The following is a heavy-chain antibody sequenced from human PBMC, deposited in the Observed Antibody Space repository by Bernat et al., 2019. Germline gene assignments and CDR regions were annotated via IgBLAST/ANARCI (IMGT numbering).Heavy chain of an antibody. CDR2: ISSIGSII. CDR1: GFTFSDYY. V-gene: IGHV3-11*01. D-gene: IGHD1-26*01. J-gene: IGHJ4*02. CDR3: ARVVGATTSRYYFDY. Sequence: QVQLVESGGGFVKPGGSLCLSCAAPGFTFSDYYMSWIRQAPGKGLEWVSYISSIGSIINIADSVKGRFSISRENAKNAVYMQVNSLRAEDTAVYYCARVVGATTSRYYFDYWGQGTLVTVSS.